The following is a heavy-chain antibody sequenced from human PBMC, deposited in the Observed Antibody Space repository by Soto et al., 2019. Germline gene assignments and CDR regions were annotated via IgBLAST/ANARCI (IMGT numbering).Heavy chain of an antibody. J-gene: IGHJ4*02. Sequence: SETLSLTCAVSGGSISSGGYSWSWIRQPPGKGLEWIGYIYHSGSTYYNTSLKSRVTISVDRSKNQFSLKLSSVTAADTAVYYCARERYDILTGYYIDYWGQGTLVTVS. CDR2: IYHSGST. V-gene: IGHV4-30-2*01. CDR3: ARERYDILTGYYIDY. CDR1: GGSISSGGYS. D-gene: IGHD3-9*01.